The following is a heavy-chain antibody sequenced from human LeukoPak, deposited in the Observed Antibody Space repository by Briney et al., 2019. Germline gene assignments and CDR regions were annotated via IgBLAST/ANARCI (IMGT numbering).Heavy chain of an antibody. D-gene: IGHD5-24*01. CDR2: IYYSGST. J-gene: IGHJ4*02. CDR3: ASQGWLQLQPFDY. Sequence: PSETLSLTCTVSGGSISSSSYYWGWIRQPPGKGLEWIGSIYYSGSTNYNPSLKSRVTISVDTSKNQFSLKLSSVTAADTAVYYCASQGWLQLQPFDYWGQGTLVTVSS. V-gene: IGHV4-39*07. CDR1: GGSISSSSYY.